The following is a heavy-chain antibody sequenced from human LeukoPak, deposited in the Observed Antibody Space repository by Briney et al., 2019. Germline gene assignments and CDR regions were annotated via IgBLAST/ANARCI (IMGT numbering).Heavy chain of an antibody. CDR3: ARDPNPYFYDSSGYYYYGMDV. D-gene: IGHD3-22*01. CDR1: GGSISSYY. CDR2: IYYSGST. V-gene: IGHV4-59*01. J-gene: IGHJ6*02. Sequence: SETLSLTCTVSGGSISSYYWSWIRQPPGKGLEWIGYIYYSGSTNYNPSLKSRVTISVDTSKNQFSLKLSSVTAADTAVYYCARDPNPYFYDSSGYYYYGMDVWGQGTTATVSS.